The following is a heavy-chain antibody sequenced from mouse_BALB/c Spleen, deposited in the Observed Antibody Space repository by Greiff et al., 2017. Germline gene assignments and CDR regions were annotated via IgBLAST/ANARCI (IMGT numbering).Heavy chain of an antibody. J-gene: IGHJ3*01. CDR1: GYTFTSYY. D-gene: IGHD2-2*01. CDR3: TRYGYDGGAWFAY. V-gene: IGHV1S81*02. Sequence: QVQLKQSGAELVKPGASVKLSCKASGYTFTSYYMYWVKQRPGQGLEWIGEINPSNGGTNFNEKFKSKATLTVDKSSSTAYMQLSSLTSEDSAVYYCTRYGYDGGAWFAYWGQGTLVTVSA. CDR2: INPSNGGT.